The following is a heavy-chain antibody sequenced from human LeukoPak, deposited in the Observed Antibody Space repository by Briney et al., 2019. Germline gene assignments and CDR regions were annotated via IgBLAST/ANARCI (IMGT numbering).Heavy chain of an antibody. V-gene: IGHV3-21*04. Sequence: GGSLRLSCAASGFTFSSYSMNWVRQAPGKGLEWVSSISSSSSYIYYADSVKGRFTISRDNSKNTLYLQMNSLRAEDTAVYYCAKGGRDDYVWGSYRPHAGYYFDYWGQGTLVTVSS. D-gene: IGHD3-16*02. CDR1: GFTFSSYS. CDR2: ISSSSSYI. CDR3: AKGGRDDYVWGSYRPHAGYYFDY. J-gene: IGHJ4*02.